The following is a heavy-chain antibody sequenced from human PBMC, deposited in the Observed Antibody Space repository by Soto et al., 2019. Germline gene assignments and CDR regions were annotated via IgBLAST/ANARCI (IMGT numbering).Heavy chain of an antibody. V-gene: IGHV3-53*04. J-gene: IGHJ4*02. Sequence: GGSLRLSCAASGFTVSSNYMSWVRQAPGKGLEWVSVIYSGGSTYYADSVKGRFTISRHNSKNTLYLQMNSLRAEDTAVYYCARVSGQLTNYFDYWGQGTLVTVSS. CDR3: ARVSGQLTNYFDY. CDR2: IYSGGST. D-gene: IGHD6-6*01. CDR1: GFTVSSNY.